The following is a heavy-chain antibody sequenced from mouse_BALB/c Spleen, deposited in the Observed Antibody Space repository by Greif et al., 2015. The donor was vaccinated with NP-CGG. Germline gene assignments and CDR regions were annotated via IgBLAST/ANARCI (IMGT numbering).Heavy chain of an antibody. CDR3: TREAYGNYVYFDV. CDR1: GYTFTSHW. J-gene: IGHJ1*01. CDR2: IYPGSGST. Sequence: LQQSGSELVRPGASVKLSCKASGYTFTSHWMHWVKQRHGQGLEWIGNIYPGSGSTNYDEKFKSKGTLTVDTSSSTAYMHLSSLTSEDSAVYYCTREAYGNYVYFDVWGAGTTVTVSS. V-gene: IGHV1S22*01. D-gene: IGHD2-10*02.